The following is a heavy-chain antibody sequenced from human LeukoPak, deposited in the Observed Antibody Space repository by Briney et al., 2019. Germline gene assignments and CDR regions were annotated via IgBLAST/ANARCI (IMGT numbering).Heavy chain of an antibody. Sequence: SETLSLTCTVSGGSISSGSYYWSWIRQPAGKGLEWIGRIYTSGSTNYNPSLKSRVTISVDTSKNQFSLKLSSVTAADTAVYYCARGVGAYYWFDPWGQGTLVTVSS. CDR1: GGSISSGSYY. V-gene: IGHV4-61*02. CDR3: ARGVGAYYWFDP. J-gene: IGHJ5*02. D-gene: IGHD1-26*01. CDR2: IYTSGST.